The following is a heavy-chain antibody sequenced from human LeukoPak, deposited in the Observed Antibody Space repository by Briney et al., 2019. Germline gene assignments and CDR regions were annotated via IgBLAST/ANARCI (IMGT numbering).Heavy chain of an antibody. V-gene: IGHV3-21*01. Sequence: PGGSLRLSCAASGFTFSSYSMNWVRQAPGKGLEWVSSISSSSSYIYYADSVKGRFTISRDNAKNSLYLQMNSLRAEDTAVYYCASRTPGSALVSPRDYWGQGTLVTVSS. D-gene: IGHD6-19*01. CDR3: ASRTPGSALVSPRDY. CDR1: GFTFSSYS. CDR2: ISSSSSYI. J-gene: IGHJ4*02.